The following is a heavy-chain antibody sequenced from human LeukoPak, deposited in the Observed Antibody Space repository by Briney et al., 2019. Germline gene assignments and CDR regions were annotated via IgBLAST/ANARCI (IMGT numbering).Heavy chain of an antibody. CDR3: ARKNSNYYYGMDV. V-gene: IGHV3-53*01. CDR1: GFTVSSNY. J-gene: IGHJ6*02. CDR2: IYSGGST. D-gene: IGHD1-7*01. Sequence: GGSLRLSCAASGFTVSSNYMSWVRQAPGKGLEWVSVIYSGGSTYYADSVKGRFAISRDNSKNTLYLQMNSLRAEDTAVYYCARKNSNYYYGMDVWGQGTTVTVSS.